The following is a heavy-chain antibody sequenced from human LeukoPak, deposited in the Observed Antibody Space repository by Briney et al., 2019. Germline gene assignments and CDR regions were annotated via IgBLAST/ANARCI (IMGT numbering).Heavy chain of an antibody. J-gene: IGHJ4*02. CDR2: ISSNGGNT. Sequence: PGGSLRLSCLASGFTFNGYAMHWVRQASGKGLEYVSAISSNGGNTYYADSVKGRFTISRDNSKDTLFLHMSSLRAEDTAVYYCAKGTIAAAGTDCDYWGQGTQVTVSS. D-gene: IGHD6-13*01. CDR3: AKGTIAAAGTDCDY. V-gene: IGHV3-64*04. CDR1: GFTFNGYA.